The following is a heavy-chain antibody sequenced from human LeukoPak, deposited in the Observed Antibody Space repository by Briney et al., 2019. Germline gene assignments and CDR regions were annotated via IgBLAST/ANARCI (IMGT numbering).Heavy chain of an antibody. V-gene: IGHV3-48*03. Sequence: GGSLRLSCAASGFTFSSYEMNWVRQAPGKGLEWVSYISSSGSTIYYADSVKGRFTISRDNAKNSLYLQMNSLRAEDTAVYYCAKVGIDGSGPFDHRGQGTLVTVSS. CDR1: GFTFSSYE. CDR3: AKVGIDGSGPFDH. J-gene: IGHJ4*02. D-gene: IGHD3-10*01. CDR2: ISSSGSTI.